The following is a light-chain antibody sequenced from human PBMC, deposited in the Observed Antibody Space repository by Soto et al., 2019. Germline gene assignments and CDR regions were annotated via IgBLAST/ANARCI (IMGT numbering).Light chain of an antibody. CDR2: AAS. J-gene: IGKJ5*01. CDR3: QQRMNWPLT. V-gene: IGKV1-6*01. CDR1: QGIRSA. Sequence: AIQLTQSPSSLSASVGDRVTITCRASQGIRSALGWYQQKPGKVPKLLIYAASTLQSGVPSRFSGSGSGTDFTLTISSLEPEDFAVYFCQQRMNWPLTFGQGARLEI.